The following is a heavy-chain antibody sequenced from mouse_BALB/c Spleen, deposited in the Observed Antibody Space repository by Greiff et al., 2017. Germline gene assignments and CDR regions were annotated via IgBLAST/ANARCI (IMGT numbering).Heavy chain of an antibody. D-gene: IGHD1-2*01. CDR2: IYPGDGST. V-gene: IGHV1S56*01. J-gene: IGHJ1*01. CDR3: ARPATWYFDV. Sequence: QVQLQQSGPELVKPGASVKMSCKASGYTFTSYYIHWVKQRPGQGLEWIGWIYPGDGSTKYNEKFKGKTTLTADKSSSTAYMLLSSLTSEDSAIYFCARPATWYFDVWGAGTTVTVSS. CDR1: GYTFTSYY.